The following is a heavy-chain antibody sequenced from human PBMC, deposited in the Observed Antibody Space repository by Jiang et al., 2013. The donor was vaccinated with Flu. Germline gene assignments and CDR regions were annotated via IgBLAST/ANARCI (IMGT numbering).Heavy chain of an antibody. D-gene: IGHD6-19*01. V-gene: IGHV5-51*01. Sequence: IGWVRQMPGKGLEWMGIIYPGDSDTRYSPSFQGQVTISADKSISTAYLQWSSLKASDTAMYYCARLRTRKQWQDDFDYWGQGTLVTVSS. J-gene: IGHJ4*02. CDR2: IYPGDSDT. CDR3: ARLRTRKQWQDDFDY.